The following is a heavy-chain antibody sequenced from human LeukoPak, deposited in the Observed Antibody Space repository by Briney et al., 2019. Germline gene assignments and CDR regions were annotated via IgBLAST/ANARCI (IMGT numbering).Heavy chain of an antibody. Sequence: PGRSLRLSCAASGFTFSSYGMHWVRQAPGKGLEWVAFIRYDGSNKYYADSVKGRFTISRDNSRSTVDLQMNSLRVEDTGIYYCARDQIPSGTWGQGTMVIVSS. CDR2: IRYDGSNK. CDR1: GFTFSSYG. V-gene: IGHV3-33*08. D-gene: IGHD6-25*01. CDR3: ARDQIPSGT. J-gene: IGHJ3*01.